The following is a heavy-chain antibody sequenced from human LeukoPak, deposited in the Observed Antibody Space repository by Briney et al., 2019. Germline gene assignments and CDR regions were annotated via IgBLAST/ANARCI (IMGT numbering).Heavy chain of an antibody. CDR2: IYYSGST. D-gene: IGHD2-2*01. V-gene: IGHV4-59*01. J-gene: IGHJ6*02. Sequence: SETLSLTCTVSGGSISSYYWSWIRQPPGKGLEWIGYIYYSGSTNYNPSLKSQVTISVDTSKNQFSLKLSSVTAADTAVYYCARSPIVVVPAAKAYYYYGMDVWGQGTTVTVSS. CDR1: GGSISSYY. CDR3: ARSPIVVVPAAKAYYYYGMDV.